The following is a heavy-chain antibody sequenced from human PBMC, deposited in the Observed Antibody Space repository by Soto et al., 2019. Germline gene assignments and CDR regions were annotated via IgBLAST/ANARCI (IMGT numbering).Heavy chain of an antibody. CDR1: GFTFSTYG. CDR2: ISGDDGKT. Sequence: EVQLLESGGGLVQPGESLRLSCAASGFTFSTYGMSWVRQAPGKGLEWVSGISGDDGKTYYADSVKGRFTMSRDKSKNTVFLQMKSLRAEDTAVYYCANDSGWVSENWGQGTLVSVSS. D-gene: IGHD1-26*01. CDR3: ANDSGWVSEN. V-gene: IGHV3-23*01. J-gene: IGHJ4*02.